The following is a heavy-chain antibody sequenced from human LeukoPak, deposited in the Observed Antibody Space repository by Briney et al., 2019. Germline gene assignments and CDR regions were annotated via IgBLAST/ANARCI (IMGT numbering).Heavy chain of an antibody. J-gene: IGHJ5*02. V-gene: IGHV4-59*08. CDR2: ISYSGST. CDR3: AKRRVETGVIIEANWFDA. Sequence: SETLSLTCSISDASINSHYWSWIRQPPEKGLEWIGRISYSGSTVYNPSLNSRVTISLDTSNNQFSLKLNSVTAADTAVYYCAKRRVETGVIIEANWFDAWGQGTLVTVSS. D-gene: IGHD2-21*02. CDR1: DASINSHY.